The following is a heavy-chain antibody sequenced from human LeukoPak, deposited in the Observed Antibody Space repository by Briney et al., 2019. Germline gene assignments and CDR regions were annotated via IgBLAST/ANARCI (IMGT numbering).Heavy chain of an antibody. J-gene: IGHJ4*02. CDR1: GGSISSYY. CDR2: IYTSGST. V-gene: IGHV4-4*07. CDR3: ASPHSTFFDQDAAYYFDY. Sequence: SETLSLTCTVSGGSISSYYWSWIRQPAGKGLEWIGRIYTSGSTNYNPSLKSRVTMSVDTSKNQFSLKLSSVTAADTAVYYCASPHSTFFDQDAAYYFDYWGQGTLVTVSS. D-gene: IGHD3-9*01.